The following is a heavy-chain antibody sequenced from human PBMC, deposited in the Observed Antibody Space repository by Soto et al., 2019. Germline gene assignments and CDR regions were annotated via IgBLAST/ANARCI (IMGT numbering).Heavy chain of an antibody. CDR2: ISYDGSNK. CDR3: ATRLYYDFWSGNYYYYGMDV. D-gene: IGHD3-3*01. V-gene: IGHV3-30*03. J-gene: IGHJ6*02. CDR1: GFTFSSYG. Sequence: GGSLRLSCAASGFTFSSYGMHWVRQAPGKGLEWVAVISYDGSNKYYADSVKGRFTISRDNSKNTLYLQMNSLRAEDTAVYYCATRLYYDFWSGNYYYYGMDVWGQGTTVTVSS.